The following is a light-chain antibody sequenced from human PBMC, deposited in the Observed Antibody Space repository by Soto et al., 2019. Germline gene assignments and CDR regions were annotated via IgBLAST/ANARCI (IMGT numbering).Light chain of an antibody. J-gene: IGLJ3*02. CDR2: LEGSGSY. Sequence: QSVLTQSSSASASLGSSVKLTCTLSSGHSSYIIAWHQQQPGKAPRYLMKLEGSGSYNKGSGVPDRFSGSSSGADRYLTISNLQFEDEADYYCETWASNLHWVFGGGTKVTVL. V-gene: IGLV4-60*02. CDR1: SGHSSYI. CDR3: ETWASNLHWV.